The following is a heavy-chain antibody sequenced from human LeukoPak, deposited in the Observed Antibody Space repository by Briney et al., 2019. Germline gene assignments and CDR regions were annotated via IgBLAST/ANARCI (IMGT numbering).Heavy chain of an antibody. CDR1: GFTFITYG. J-gene: IGHJ6*03. CDR2: IRYDGSNK. CDR3: EKVRGDITIDYYYIYV. Sequence: GGSLRLSCAASGFTFITYGMHWVRQAPGKGLELVAFIRYDGSNKFYADSVKGRFTISRDNSKNTLYLQMNSLRAEDTAVYYCEKVRGDITIDYYYIYVWGKGTTVTVSS. V-gene: IGHV3-30*02. D-gene: IGHD3-10*01.